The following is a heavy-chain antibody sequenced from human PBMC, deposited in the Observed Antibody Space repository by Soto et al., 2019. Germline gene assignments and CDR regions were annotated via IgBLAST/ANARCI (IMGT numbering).Heavy chain of an antibody. Sequence: ASETLSLTCTVSGGSISSSSYYWGWIRQPPGKGLEWIGSIYYSGSTYYNPSLKSRVTISVDTSKNQFSLKLSSVTAADTAVYYCARHGVVYSYFDYWGQGTLVTVSS. V-gene: IGHV4-39*01. D-gene: IGHD2-8*02. CDR1: GGSISSSSYY. J-gene: IGHJ4*02. CDR3: ARHGVVYSYFDY. CDR2: IYYSGST.